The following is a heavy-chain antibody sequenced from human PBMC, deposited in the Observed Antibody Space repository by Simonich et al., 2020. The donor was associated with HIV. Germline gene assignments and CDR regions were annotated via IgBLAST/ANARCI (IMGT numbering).Heavy chain of an antibody. J-gene: IGHJ4*02. V-gene: IGHV1-69*09. CDR2: NIPILGIP. Sequence: QVQLVQSGAEGKKPGSSVKVSCKAYGGTFNTYTLRWVRQDTGQGLEWMGGNIPILGIPTYAQQFQGRVTITADKSTSTAYMELSSLRSEDTAVYYCARPIDDSGSRVDGDYWGQGTLVTVSS. CDR1: GGTFNTYT. CDR3: ARPIDDSGSRVDGDY. D-gene: IGHD1-26*01.